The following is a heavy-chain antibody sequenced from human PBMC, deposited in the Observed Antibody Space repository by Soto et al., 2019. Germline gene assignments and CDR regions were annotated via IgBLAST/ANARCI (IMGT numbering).Heavy chain of an antibody. V-gene: IGHV3-23*01. CDR2: ISGSGGST. D-gene: IGHD1-7*01. J-gene: IGHJ3*02. Sequence: GGSLRLSCAASGLTFSSYAMSWVRQAPGKGLEWVSAISGSGGSTYYADSVKGRFTISRDNSKNTLYLQMNSLRAEDTAVYYCAKDRRYNWNYGDAFDIWGQGTMVTVSS. CDR3: AKDRRYNWNYGDAFDI. CDR1: GLTFSSYA.